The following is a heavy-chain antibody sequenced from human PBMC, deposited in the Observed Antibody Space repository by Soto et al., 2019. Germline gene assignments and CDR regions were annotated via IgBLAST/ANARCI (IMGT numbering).Heavy chain of an antibody. V-gene: IGHV1-69*08. Sequence: QVQLVQSGAGVKKPGSSVKVSCKASGGTFSSYTISWVRQAPGQGLEWMGTIMPILGIANYAQKFQGRDSITADKSTSTAYIELSSLTSEDTAVYYYARELTTVTPFDYWGQGTLVNVST. D-gene: IGHD4-17*01. CDR3: ARELTTVTPFDY. CDR1: GGTFSSYT. CDR2: IMPILGIA. J-gene: IGHJ4*02.